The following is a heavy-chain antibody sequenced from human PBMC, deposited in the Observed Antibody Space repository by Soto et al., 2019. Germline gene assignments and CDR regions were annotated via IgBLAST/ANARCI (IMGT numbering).Heavy chain of an antibody. Sequence: ASVKVSCKASGYTFTSYYMHWVRQAPGQGLEWMGIINPSGGSTSYAQKFQGRVTMTRDTSTSTVYMELSSLRSEDTAVYYCARTDIVVVPAAMCLSGNWFDPWGQGTLVTVSS. CDR3: ARTDIVVVPAAMCLSGNWFDP. J-gene: IGHJ5*02. CDR2: INPSGGST. D-gene: IGHD2-2*01. CDR1: GYTFTSYY. V-gene: IGHV1-46*03.